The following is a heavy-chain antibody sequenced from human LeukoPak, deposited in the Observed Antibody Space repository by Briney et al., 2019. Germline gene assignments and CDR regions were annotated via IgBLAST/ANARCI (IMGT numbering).Heavy chain of an antibody. CDR3: ARRHSYCTSSSCYLYLDT. Sequence: GESLKISCNGSGYSFATYWIAWVCQMPGKGLEWMGDIYPSDSDTKYSLSFQGQVIISADTSLSTAYLQWSSLQSSDSAIYFCARRHSYCTSSSCYLYLDTWGQGTLVTVSS. CDR1: GYSFATYW. CDR2: IYPSDSDT. D-gene: IGHD2-2*01. V-gene: IGHV5-51*01. J-gene: IGHJ4*02.